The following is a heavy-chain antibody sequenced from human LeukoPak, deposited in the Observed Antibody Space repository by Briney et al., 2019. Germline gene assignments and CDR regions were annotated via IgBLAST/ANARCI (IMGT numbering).Heavy chain of an antibody. D-gene: IGHD3-9*01. CDR1: GYTFNSYG. J-gene: IGHJ6*03. CDR2: ISAYNGHT. Sequence: ASVKVSCKASGYTFNSYGISWVRQAPGQGLEWMGWISAYNGHTNYAQKFQGRATMTRNTSISTAYMELSSLRSEDTAVYYCARVSQYFDWLLYYRGSYYMDVWGKGTTATISS. CDR3: ARVSQYFDWLLYYRGSYYMDV. V-gene: IGHV1-18*01.